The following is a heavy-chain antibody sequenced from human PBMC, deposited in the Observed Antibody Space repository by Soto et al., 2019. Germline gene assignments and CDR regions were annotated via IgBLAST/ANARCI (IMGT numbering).Heavy chain of an antibody. CDR3: AMVDVYVTPSPQDV. D-gene: IGHD3-16*01. J-gene: IGHJ6*02. CDR1: GYTFTRYG. V-gene: IGHV1-18*01. Sequence: QVQLVQSGAEVKNPGASVKVSCKASGYTFTRYGIGWARQAPGQGLEGMGWINTYNGNTNDAQNVQGRCTLTTDTSTSTAYMELRSLRSNDTAIYYCAMVDVYVTPSPQDVWGQGTTVIVSS. CDR2: INTYNGNT.